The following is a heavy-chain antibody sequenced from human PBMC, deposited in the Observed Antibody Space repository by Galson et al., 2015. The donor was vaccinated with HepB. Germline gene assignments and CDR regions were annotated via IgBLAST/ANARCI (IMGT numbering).Heavy chain of an antibody. CDR1: GFTFSYFW. D-gene: IGHD3-16*01. CDR3: ARVRGFGLAIKGYFDY. V-gene: IGHV3-7*04. J-gene: IGHJ4*02. Sequence: SLRLSCAASGFTFSYFWMGWVRQAPGKGLEWVAKIKNDGSEEYYVDSVKGRVAISRDNAKNSLYLQTNSLRVEDTAVYFCARVRGFGLAIKGYFDYWGQGALVTVSS. CDR2: IKNDGSEE.